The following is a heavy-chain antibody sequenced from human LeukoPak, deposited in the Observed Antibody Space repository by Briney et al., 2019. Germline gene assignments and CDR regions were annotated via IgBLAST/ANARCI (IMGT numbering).Heavy chain of an antibody. CDR2: ITSGSSYI. J-gene: IGHJ4*02. V-gene: IGHV3-21*04. Sequence: GGSLRLSCAASGFTFSSYNTSWVRQAPGKGLEWVSSITSGSSYIYYADSVKGRFTISRDNSKNTLYLQMNSLRAEDTAVYYCAHGSMYQLDYWGQGTLVTVSS. D-gene: IGHD2-2*01. CDR1: GFTFSSYN. CDR3: AHGSMYQLDY.